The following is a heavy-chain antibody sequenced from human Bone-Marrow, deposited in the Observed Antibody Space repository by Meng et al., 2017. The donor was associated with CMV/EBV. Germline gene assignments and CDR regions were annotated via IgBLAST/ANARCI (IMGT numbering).Heavy chain of an antibody. J-gene: IGHJ5*02. CDR3: ARDVLSVAHMFFDH. CDR1: VLHYRNHG. V-gene: IGHV3-30-3*01. D-gene: IGHD3-10*02. CDR2: ISHDRRNK. Sequence: EEVVGPGAGGVRLGTLLRLSCVSCVLHYRNHGLHWVRRVPGKGLEWLGVISHDRRNKNYADSVKSRFTKARDDSRNTLCLQMKNLRVEVTAKYYCARDVLSVAHMFFDHWGRGTLVTVSS.